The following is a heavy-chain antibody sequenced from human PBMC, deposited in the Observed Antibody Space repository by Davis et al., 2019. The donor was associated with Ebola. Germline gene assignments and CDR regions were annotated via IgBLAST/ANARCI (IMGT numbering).Heavy chain of an antibody. J-gene: IGHJ6*02. CDR3: AKDSPCSGGSCYVPSLLHYYYYGMDV. Sequence: PGGSLRLSCAASGFTFSSYSMNWVRQAPGKGLEWVSSISSSSSYIYYADSVKGRFTISRDNAKNSLYLQMNSLRAEDTAVYYCAKDSPCSGGSCYVPSLLHYYYYGMDVWGQGTTVTVSS. CDR2: ISSSSSYI. CDR1: GFTFSSYS. D-gene: IGHD2-15*01. V-gene: IGHV3-21*01.